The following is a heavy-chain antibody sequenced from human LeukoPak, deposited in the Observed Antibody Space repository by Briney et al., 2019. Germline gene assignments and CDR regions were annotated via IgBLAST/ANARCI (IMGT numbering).Heavy chain of an antibody. CDR3: ARGPTYFDY. V-gene: IGHV4-34*01. J-gene: IGHJ4*02. CDR2: INHSGTT. CDR1: GGSFSGYY. Sequence: PSETLSLTCAVYGGSFSGYYWSWTRQPPGKGLEWIGEINHSGTTNYNPSLKSRVTISVDTSKNQFSLKLSSVTAADTAVYYCARGPTYFDYWGQGTLVTVSS.